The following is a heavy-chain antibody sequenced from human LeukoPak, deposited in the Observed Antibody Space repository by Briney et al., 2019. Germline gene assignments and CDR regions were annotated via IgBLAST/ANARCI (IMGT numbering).Heavy chain of an antibody. D-gene: IGHD2-21*02. CDR1: EITFNTYG. J-gene: IGHJ3*02. CDR2: IGGGGADK. CDR3: ARRCGDCLRVSVI. Sequence: GVPLRLSCVAPEITFNTYGIGWVRQATRKGLEWVSSIGGGGADKYYADSVKGRFTISRDNSKNTLSLQMSSLRAEDTAIYYCARRCGDCLRVSVIWGQGTMVTVS. V-gene: IGHV3-23*01.